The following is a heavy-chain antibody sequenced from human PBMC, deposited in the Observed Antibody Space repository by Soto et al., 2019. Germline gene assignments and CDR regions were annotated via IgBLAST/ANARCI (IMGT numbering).Heavy chain of an antibody. J-gene: IGHJ4*02. CDR1: GFTFSSNA. CDR2: LSDSGDSI. Sequence: EVQLLESGGGLVQPGRSLRLSCTASGFTFSSNAMTWVRQAPGKGLEWVSGLSDSGDSIYYADSVKGRFTIYRDNSMNTLYLETNTLRVEDTAVYYCAKVSSSWYAGFFDLWGQGTLVTVSS. D-gene: IGHD6-13*01. CDR3: AKVSSSWYAGFFDL. V-gene: IGHV3-23*01.